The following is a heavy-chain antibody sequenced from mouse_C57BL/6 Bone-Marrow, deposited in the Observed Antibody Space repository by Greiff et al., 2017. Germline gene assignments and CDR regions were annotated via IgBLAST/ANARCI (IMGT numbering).Heavy chain of an antibody. CDR3: TTGYFDV. CDR1: GFNIKDDS. V-gene: IGHV14-4*01. CDR2: IDPGSGDT. J-gene: IGHJ1*03. Sequence: EVQLQQSGAELVRPGASVKLSCTASGFNIKDDSMHWVKQRPEQGLEWIGWIDPGSGDTDYALKFQGQATITADTASNTSYLQLSSLTSEDTAVYYWTTGYFDVGGTGTTVTVSS.